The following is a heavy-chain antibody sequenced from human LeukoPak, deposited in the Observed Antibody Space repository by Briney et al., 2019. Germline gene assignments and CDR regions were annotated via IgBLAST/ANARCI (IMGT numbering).Heavy chain of an antibody. CDR2: ISYDGSNK. J-gene: IGHJ4*02. D-gene: IGHD1-26*01. CDR3: ARDKESGSYLDY. V-gene: IGHV3-30-3*01. CDR1: GFTFSSYA. Sequence: GGSLRLSCAASGFTFSSYAMHWVRQAPGKGLEWVAVISYDGSNKYYADSVKGRFTISRDNSKNTLYLQMNSLRAEDTAVYHCARDKESGSYLDYWGQGTLVTVSS.